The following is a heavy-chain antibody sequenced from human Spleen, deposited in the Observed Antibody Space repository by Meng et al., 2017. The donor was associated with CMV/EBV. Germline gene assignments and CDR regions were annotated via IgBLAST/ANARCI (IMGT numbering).Heavy chain of an antibody. CDR3: AVIAVAAAVPQYYLDF. J-gene: IGHJ4*02. CDR1: GYTFTAHY. CDR2: IHPHRGDT. D-gene: IGHD6-19*01. Sequence: ASVKVSCKASGYTFTAHYFHWVRQAPGQGLEWMGWIHPHRGDTNYAQQFQGRVTLTRDTSINTGYMELSRLTSDDTAVYYCAVIAVAAAVPQYYLDFWGQGTLVTVSS. V-gene: IGHV1-2*02.